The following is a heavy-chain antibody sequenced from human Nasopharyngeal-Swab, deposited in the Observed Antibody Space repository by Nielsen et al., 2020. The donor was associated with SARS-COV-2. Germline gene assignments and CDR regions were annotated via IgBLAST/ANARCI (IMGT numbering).Heavy chain of an antibody. CDR3: VKDKGSSSSEGFDY. D-gene: IGHD6-13*01. Sequence: GESLKISCVASGFTFSGYTMNWVRQAPGKGLEWVSSISSSSSYIYYADSVKGRFTISRDNAKNSLYLQMNSLRAEDTALYYCVKDKGSSSSEGFDYWGQGTLVTVSS. CDR2: ISSSSSYI. J-gene: IGHJ4*02. CDR1: GFTFSGYT. V-gene: IGHV3-21*04.